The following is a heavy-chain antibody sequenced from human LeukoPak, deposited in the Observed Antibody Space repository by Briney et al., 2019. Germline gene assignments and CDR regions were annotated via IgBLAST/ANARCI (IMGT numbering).Heavy chain of an antibody. CDR1: GRTFSSYA. CDR3: ARDLYDILTGTDLGAFDI. D-gene: IGHD3-9*01. Sequence: SVNVSCKASGRTFSSYAISWVRQAPGQELEWMGGIIPIFGTANYAQKFQGRVTITADESTSTAYMELSSLRSEDTAVYYCARDLYDILTGTDLGAFDIWGQGTMVTVSS. V-gene: IGHV1-69*13. CDR2: IIPIFGTA. J-gene: IGHJ3*02.